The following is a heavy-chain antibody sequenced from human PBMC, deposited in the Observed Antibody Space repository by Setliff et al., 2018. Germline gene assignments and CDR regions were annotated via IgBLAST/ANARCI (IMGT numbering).Heavy chain of an antibody. CDR1: GFTFSSHG. CDR3: ARSTAAGIDY. Sequence: PCVASGFTFSSHGMTWVRLAPGKGLEWISYISTSSSTIYNADSVKGRFTISRDNAKNSLYLQMNSLRAEDTAFYYCARSTAAGIDYWGQGTLVTVSS. J-gene: IGHJ4*02. D-gene: IGHD6-13*01. V-gene: IGHV3-48*04. CDR2: ISTSSSTI.